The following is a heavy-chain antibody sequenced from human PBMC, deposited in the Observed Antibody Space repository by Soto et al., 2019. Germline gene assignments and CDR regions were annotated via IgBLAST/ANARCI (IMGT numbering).Heavy chain of an antibody. CDR3: ARVALRYYYDRSGYPY. CDR1: GYTFTSYA. D-gene: IGHD3-22*01. V-gene: IGHV1-3*01. CDR2: INAGNGNT. J-gene: IGHJ4*02. Sequence: GASVKVSCKASGYTFTSYAMHWVRQAPGQRLEWMGWINAGNGNTKYSQKFQGRVTITRDTSASTAYMELSSLRSEDTAVYYCARVALRYYYDRSGYPYWGQGTLVTVSS.